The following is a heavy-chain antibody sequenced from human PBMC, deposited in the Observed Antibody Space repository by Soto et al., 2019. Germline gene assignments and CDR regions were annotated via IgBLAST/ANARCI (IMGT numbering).Heavy chain of an antibody. D-gene: IGHD1-7*01. CDR1: GYTLTELS. Sequence: ASVKVSCKVSGYTLTELSMHWVRQAPGKGLEWMAGFDPEEGETIYAQKFQGRVTMTEDTSTDTAYMELSSLRSEDTAMYYCATTLLEILDYYAMDVWGQGTTVTVSS. V-gene: IGHV1-24*01. CDR3: ATTLLEILDYYAMDV. CDR2: FDPEEGET. J-gene: IGHJ6*02.